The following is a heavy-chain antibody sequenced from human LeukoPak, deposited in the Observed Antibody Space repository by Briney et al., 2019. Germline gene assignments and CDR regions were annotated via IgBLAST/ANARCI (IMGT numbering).Heavy chain of an antibody. V-gene: IGHV3-48*01. CDR1: GFTFSSYS. Sequence: GGSLRLSCAASGFTFSSYSMNWVSQAPGKGLEWVSYISSSSSTIYYADSVKGRFTISRDNAKNSLYLQMNSLRAEDTAVYYCARDNPTYYDFWSGYYLDYWGQGTLVTVSS. J-gene: IGHJ4*02. CDR2: ISSSSSTI. CDR3: ARDNPTYYDFWSGYYLDY. D-gene: IGHD3-3*01.